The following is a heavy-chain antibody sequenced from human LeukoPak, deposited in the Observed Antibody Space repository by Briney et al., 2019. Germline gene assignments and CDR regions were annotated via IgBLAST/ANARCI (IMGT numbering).Heavy chain of an antibody. CDR3: ARVIPGYDLRFDY. J-gene: IGHJ4*02. V-gene: IGHV4-34*01. CDR1: GGSISGYY. CDR2: INHSGST. D-gene: IGHD3-22*01. Sequence: SETLSLTCAVYGGSISGYYWSWIRQPPGKGLEWIGEINHSGSTNYNPSLKSRGTISVDTSKNQFSLRLSSVPAADTAVYYCARVIPGYDLRFDYWGQGTLVTLSS.